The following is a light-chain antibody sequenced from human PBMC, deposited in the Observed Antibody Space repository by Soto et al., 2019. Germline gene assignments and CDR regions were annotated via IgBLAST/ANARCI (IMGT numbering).Light chain of an antibody. V-gene: IGKV3-20*01. Sequence: IVLTQSPGTLSLTPGERATLSCRASQSVSSSYLAWYQQKPGQAPRLLIYGASSRATGIPDRFSGSRSGTDFTLTISRLEPEDPAVYYCQQYGSSPPLTFGPGTRVDIK. CDR3: QQYGSSPPLT. J-gene: IGKJ3*01. CDR2: GAS. CDR1: QSVSSSY.